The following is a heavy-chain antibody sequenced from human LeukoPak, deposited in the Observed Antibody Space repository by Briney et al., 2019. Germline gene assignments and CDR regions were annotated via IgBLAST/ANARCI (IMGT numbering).Heavy chain of an antibody. CDR1: GGTFSSYA. Sequence: SVKVSCKASGGTFSSYAISWVRQAPGQGLEWMGGIIPIFGTANYAQKFQGRVTITADKSTSTAYMELSSLRSEDAAVYYCAIGGIHPRAFDIWGQGTMVTVSS. CDR2: IIPIFGTA. D-gene: IGHD5-18*01. V-gene: IGHV1-69*06. J-gene: IGHJ3*02. CDR3: AIGGIHPRAFDI.